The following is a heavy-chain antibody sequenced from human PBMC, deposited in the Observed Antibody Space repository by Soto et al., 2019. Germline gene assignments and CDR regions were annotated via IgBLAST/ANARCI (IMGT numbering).Heavy chain of an antibody. CDR3: GRGVLKRYSSSWTSFRYFDL. J-gene: IGHJ2*01. D-gene: IGHD6-13*01. V-gene: IGHV4-34*01. Sequence: PSETLSLTCAVYGGSFSGYYWSWIRQPPGKGLEWIGEINHSGSTNYNPSLKSRVTISVDTSKNQFSLKLSSVTAADTAVYYCGRGVLKRYSSSWTSFRYFDLWGRGTLVTVSS. CDR1: GGSFSGYY. CDR2: INHSGST.